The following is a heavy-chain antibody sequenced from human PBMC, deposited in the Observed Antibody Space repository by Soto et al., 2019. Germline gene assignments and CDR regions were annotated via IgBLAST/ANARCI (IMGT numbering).Heavy chain of an antibody. J-gene: IGHJ4*02. CDR1: GGSISNYY. CDR2: IYYSGIT. D-gene: IGHD4-17*01. CDR3: ARGNDYGDYYFDY. V-gene: IGHV4-59*01. Sequence: QVQLQESGPGLVKPSETLSLTCTVSGGSISNYYWSWIRQPPGKGLEWIGYIYYSGITNYNPSLKSRVTISVDTSKNQFSLKLSSVTAADTAVYYCARGNDYGDYYFDYWGQGTLVTVSS.